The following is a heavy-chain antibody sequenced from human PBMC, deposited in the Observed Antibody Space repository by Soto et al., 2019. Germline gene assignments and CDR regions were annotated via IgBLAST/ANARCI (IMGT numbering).Heavy chain of an antibody. D-gene: IGHD3-9*01. CDR1: GFSLTTGGEA. CDR2: IYWNDDK. CDR3: ASKLRYLDAMDV. J-gene: IGHJ6*02. V-gene: IGHV2-5*01. Sequence: SGPTLLNPTQTLTLTCSFSGFSLTTGGEAGGWIRQPPGKALEWLALIYWNDDKRYRPSLKNRLTVTKDTSKNQVDLTLTNMDPVDTATYYCASKLRYLDAMDVWGQGXTVTVSS.